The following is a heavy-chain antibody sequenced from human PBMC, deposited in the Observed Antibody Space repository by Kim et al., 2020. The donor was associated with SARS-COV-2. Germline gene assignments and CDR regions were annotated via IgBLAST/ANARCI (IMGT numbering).Heavy chain of an antibody. CDR2: ISGDGGST. D-gene: IGHD6-19*01. CDR1: GFTFDDYA. V-gene: IGHV3-43*02. Sequence: GGSLRLSCAASGFTFDDYAMHWVRQAPGKGLEWVSLISGDGGSTYYADSVKGRFTISRDNSKNSLYLQMNSLRTEDTALYYCAKDIYIAVAGTHPGFGNWFDPWGQGTLVTVSS. CDR3: AKDIYIAVAGTHPGFGNWFDP. J-gene: IGHJ5*02.